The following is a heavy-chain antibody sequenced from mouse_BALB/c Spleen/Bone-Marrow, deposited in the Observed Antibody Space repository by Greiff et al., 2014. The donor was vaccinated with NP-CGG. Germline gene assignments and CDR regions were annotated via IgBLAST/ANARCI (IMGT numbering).Heavy chain of an antibody. Sequence: EVKLMESGPGLVKPSQSLSLTCTVTGYSITSDYAWNRIRQFPGNKLEWMGYISYSGSTSYNPSLKSRISITRDTSKNQFFLQLNSVTTEDTATYYCARSWLRRGFDYWGQGTTLTVSS. V-gene: IGHV3-2*02. CDR3: ARSWLRRGFDY. CDR1: GYSITSDYA. J-gene: IGHJ2*01. CDR2: ISYSGST. D-gene: IGHD2-2*01.